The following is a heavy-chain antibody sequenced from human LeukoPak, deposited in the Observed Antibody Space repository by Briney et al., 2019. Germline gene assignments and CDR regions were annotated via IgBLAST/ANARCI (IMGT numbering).Heavy chain of an antibody. CDR3: AKSNWFDP. J-gene: IGHJ5*02. V-gene: IGHV3-74*01. CDR1: GFIFSKQW. CDR2: INTDGTDT. Sequence: GGSLRLSCGASGFIFSKQWMNWVRQAPGKGLVWVARINTDGTDTSYADSVKGRFTISRDNAKDTLYLQMNGLRPEDTAVYYCAKSNWFDPWGQGTLVTVSS.